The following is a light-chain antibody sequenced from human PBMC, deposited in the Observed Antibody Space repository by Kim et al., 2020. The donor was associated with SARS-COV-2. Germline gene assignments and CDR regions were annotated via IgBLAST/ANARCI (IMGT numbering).Light chain of an antibody. CDR3: QTWGTGIGV. CDR2: LNSDGSH. CDR1: SGHSSYA. J-gene: IGLJ3*02. Sequence: SVKPTCTLSSGHSSYAIAWDEQQPEKGPRYLMKLNSDGSHNRGDGIPARVSGSSAGAERYLTISSLQSEDEADYYCQTWGTGIGVFGGGTKLTVL. V-gene: IGLV4-69*01.